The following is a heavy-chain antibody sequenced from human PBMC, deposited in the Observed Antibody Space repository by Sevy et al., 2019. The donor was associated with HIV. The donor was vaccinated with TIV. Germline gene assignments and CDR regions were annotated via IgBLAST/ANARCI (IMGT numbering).Heavy chain of an antibody. CDR3: ARGRRNWGLGGLDV. D-gene: IGHD3-16*01. Sequence: GGSLRLSCAASGFTFSDSWMTWVRQAPGKGLEWVANIKEDGNERYYVDSVKGRFTLSRYNAKMSVYLELTSLRVEDSAIYYCARGRRNWGLGGLDVWGQGTTVTVSS. CDR1: GFTFSDSW. CDR2: IKEDGNER. J-gene: IGHJ6*02. V-gene: IGHV3-7*01.